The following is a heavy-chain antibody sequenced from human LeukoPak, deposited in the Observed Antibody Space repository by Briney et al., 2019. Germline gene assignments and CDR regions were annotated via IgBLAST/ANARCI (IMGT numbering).Heavy chain of an antibody. CDR1: GGSISSSSYY. D-gene: IGHD1-26*01. CDR3: ARSIVGYDWNFDQ. Sequence: PSEALSLTCTVSGGSISSSSYYWGWIRQPPGKGLEWIGSIYYSGSTYYNPSLQSRVTISVDTSKNQFSLYLSSVTAADTAIYYCARSIVGYDWNFDQWGQGILVTVSS. V-gene: IGHV4-39*07. CDR2: IYYSGST. J-gene: IGHJ4*02.